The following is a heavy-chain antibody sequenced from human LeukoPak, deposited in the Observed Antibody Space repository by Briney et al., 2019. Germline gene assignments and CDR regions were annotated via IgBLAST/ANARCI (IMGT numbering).Heavy chain of an antibody. CDR2: INSDGSEG. CDR1: GFTFSGFW. J-gene: IGHJ3*01. Sequence: PGGSLRLSCAVSGFTFSGFWVSWSRQAPGKGLEWVASINSDGSEGYYADVVKGRFTISRDNAKNSLYLQINSLRAEDTAVYYCARSSYSSSSSVWGQGTMVTVSS. CDR3: ARSSYSSSSSV. D-gene: IGHD6-6*01. V-gene: IGHV3-7*03.